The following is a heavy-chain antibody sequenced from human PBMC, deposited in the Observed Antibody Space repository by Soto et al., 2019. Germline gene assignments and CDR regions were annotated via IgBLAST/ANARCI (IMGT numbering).Heavy chain of an antibody. CDR1: GITLSDYY. D-gene: IGHD3-10*01. V-gene: IGHV3-11*01. J-gene: IGHJ4*02. CDR2: ISESGGTI. CDR3: ASRAPYYFDY. Sequence: GGSLRLSCAASGITLSDYYMSWIRQAPGKGLEWVSYISESGGTIYYGDSVKGRFTISRDNAKNSLYLQMNSLRAEDTAVYYCASRAPYYFDYWGQGTLVTVSS.